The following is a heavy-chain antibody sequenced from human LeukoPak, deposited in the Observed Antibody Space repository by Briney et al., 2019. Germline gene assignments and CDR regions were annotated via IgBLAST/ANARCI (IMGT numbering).Heavy chain of an antibody. CDR3: ARDGGDDILTGYWAYFDY. Sequence: ASVKVSCKASGYTFTSYGISWVRQAPGQGLEWMGWISAYNGNTNYAQKLQGRVTMTTDTSTSTAYKELRSLRSDDTAVYYCARDGGDDILTGYWAYFDYWGQGTLVTVSS. V-gene: IGHV1-18*04. D-gene: IGHD3-9*01. CDR1: GYTFTSYG. CDR2: ISAYNGNT. J-gene: IGHJ4*02.